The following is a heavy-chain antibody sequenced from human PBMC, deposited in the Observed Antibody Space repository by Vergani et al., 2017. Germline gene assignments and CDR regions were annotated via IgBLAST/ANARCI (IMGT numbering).Heavy chain of an antibody. Sequence: EVQLVESGGGLVQPGGSLRLSCAASGFTFSSYWMSWVRQAPGKGLEWVANIKQDGSEKYYVDSVKCRFTISRDNAKNSLYLQMNSLRAEDTAVYYCARVRTTYDYVWGSYRFKYYYFDYWGQGTLVTVSS. CDR3: ARVRTTYDYVWGSYRFKYYYFDY. CDR1: GFTFSSYW. J-gene: IGHJ4*02. V-gene: IGHV3-7*03. D-gene: IGHD3-16*02. CDR2: IKQDGSEK.